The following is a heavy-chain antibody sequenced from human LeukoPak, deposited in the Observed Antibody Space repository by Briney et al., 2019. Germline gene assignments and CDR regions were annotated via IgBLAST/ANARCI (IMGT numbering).Heavy chain of an antibody. CDR3: ARDNDYGGNGGPDAFDI. CDR2: IYYSGST. D-gene: IGHD4-23*01. CDR1: GGSISSGGYS. J-gene: IGHJ3*02. Sequence: PSETLSLTCAVSGGSISSGGYSWSWIRQPPGKGLEWIGYIYYSGSTYYNPSLKGRVTISVDTSKNQFSLKLSSVTAADTAVYYCARDNDYGGNGGPDAFDIWGQGTMVTVSS. V-gene: IGHV4-30-4*07.